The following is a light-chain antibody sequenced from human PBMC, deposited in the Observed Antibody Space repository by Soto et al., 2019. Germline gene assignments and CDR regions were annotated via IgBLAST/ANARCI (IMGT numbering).Light chain of an antibody. V-gene: IGLV2-14*01. Sequence: QSALTQPASVSGSPGQSITISCTGTSSDVGTYNYVSWYQQYPGKAPKLMIYEVDNRPSGVSNRFSGSKSGNTASLTISGLQADDEADYYCSSYTSSSTPVVFGGGTKLTVL. CDR1: SSDVGTYNY. CDR3: SSYTSSSTPVV. CDR2: EVD. J-gene: IGLJ2*01.